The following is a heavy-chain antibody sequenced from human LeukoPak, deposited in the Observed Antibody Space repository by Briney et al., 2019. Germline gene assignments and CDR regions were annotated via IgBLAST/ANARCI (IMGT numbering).Heavy chain of an antibody. Sequence: SVTLSLTCAVYGGSFSGYYWSWIRQPPGKGLEWIGEINHSGSTNYNPSLKSRVTISVDTSKNQFSLKLSSVTAADTAVYYCARTGGYSSSWYHYYYYYYYMDVWGKGTTVTISS. V-gene: IGHV4-34*01. CDR1: GGSFSGYY. D-gene: IGHD6-13*01. CDR3: ARTGGYSSSWYHYYYYYYYMDV. CDR2: INHSGST. J-gene: IGHJ6*03.